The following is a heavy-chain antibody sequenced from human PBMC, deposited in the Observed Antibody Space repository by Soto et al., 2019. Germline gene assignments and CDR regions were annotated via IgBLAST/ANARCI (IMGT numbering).Heavy chain of an antibody. V-gene: IGHV1-18*01. J-gene: IGHJ5*01. Sequence: QVQLVQSGAEMKQPGASVKVSCKTSGYAFSGYRLSWVRQGPGQGLEWMGWISGYNGNTDYAQKFQGRVTMTTDTSMSTAYMELRSLRSDDTAVYYCARDLGPPNWFDSWGQGTLVTVSS. D-gene: IGHD2-8*01. CDR1: GYAFSGYR. CDR3: ARDLGPPNWFDS. CDR2: ISGYNGNT.